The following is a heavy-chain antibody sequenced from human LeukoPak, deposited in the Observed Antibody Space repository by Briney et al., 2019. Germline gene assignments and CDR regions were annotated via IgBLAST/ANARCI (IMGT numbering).Heavy chain of an antibody. J-gene: IGHJ4*02. Sequence: SETLSLTCAVYGGSFSGYYWSWIRQPPGKGLEWIGEINHSGSTNYNPSLKSRVTISVDTSKNQFSLKLSSVTAADTAVYYCARDLSTSHQYYYGSGSSYWGQGTLVTVSS. D-gene: IGHD3-10*01. CDR3: ARDLSTSHQYYYGSGSSY. V-gene: IGHV4-34*01. CDR1: GGSFSGYY. CDR2: INHSGST.